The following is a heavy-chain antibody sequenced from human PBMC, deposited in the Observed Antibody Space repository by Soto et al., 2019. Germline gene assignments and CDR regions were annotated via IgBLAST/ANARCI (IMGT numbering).Heavy chain of an antibody. J-gene: IGHJ6*02. D-gene: IGHD3-10*01. Sequence: QVQLVESGGGVVQPGRSLRLSCAASGFTFSSYGMHWVRQAPGKGLEWVAVIWYDGSNKYYADSVKGRFTISRDNSKNTLYLQMNSLRAEDTAVYYCAREGVRGYGSGDVNYYYGMDVWGQGTTVTVSS. CDR2: IWYDGSNK. CDR1: GFTFSSYG. V-gene: IGHV3-33*01. CDR3: AREGVRGYGSGDVNYYYGMDV.